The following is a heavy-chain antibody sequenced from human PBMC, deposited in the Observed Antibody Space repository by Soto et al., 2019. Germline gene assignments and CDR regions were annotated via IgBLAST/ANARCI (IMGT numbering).Heavy chain of an antibody. V-gene: IGHV3-30-3*01. J-gene: IGHJ4*02. CDR2: ISYGGSNE. CDR1: GFTFSSYA. Sequence: QVQLVESGGGVVQPGRSLRLSCAASGFTFSSYAMHWVRQAPGKGLEWVAVISYGGSNEYYADSVKGRFTISRDNSKSTLYLKVNSLRAEGTAVYYCARGDFYGSGSYYSNLDYWGQGTLVTVSS. D-gene: IGHD3-10*01. CDR3: ARGDFYGSGSYYSNLDY.